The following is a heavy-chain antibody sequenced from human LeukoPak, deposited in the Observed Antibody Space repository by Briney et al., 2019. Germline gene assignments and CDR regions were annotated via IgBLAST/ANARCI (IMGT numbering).Heavy chain of an antibody. Sequence: SETLSLACTVSGGSISSYYWSWIRQPAGKGLEWIGRIYTSGSTNHNPSLKSRVTMSVDTSKNQFSLKLSSVTAADTAVYYCARDPTNWGRAFDIRGQGTMVTVSS. CDR3: ARDPTNWGRAFDI. CDR2: IYTSGST. V-gene: IGHV4-4*07. J-gene: IGHJ3*02. CDR1: GGSISSYY. D-gene: IGHD7-27*01.